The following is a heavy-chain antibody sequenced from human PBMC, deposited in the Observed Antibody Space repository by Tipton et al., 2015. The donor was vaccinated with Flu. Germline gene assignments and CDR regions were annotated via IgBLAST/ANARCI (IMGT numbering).Heavy chain of an antibody. D-gene: IGHD3-16*01. Sequence: TLSLTCSVSGDSIGSRYFWGWIRQPPGRGWVGIGKVHQTGSTYYNPSHRSRVTITVDRPKNHFSLRLTSVTAADTAVYYCARRDYINYESEPKNWFDAWGQGTLVTVSS. V-gene: IGHV4-38-2*01. CDR3: ARRDYINYESEPKNWFDA. CDR1: GDSIGSRYF. J-gene: IGHJ5*02. CDR2: VHQTGST.